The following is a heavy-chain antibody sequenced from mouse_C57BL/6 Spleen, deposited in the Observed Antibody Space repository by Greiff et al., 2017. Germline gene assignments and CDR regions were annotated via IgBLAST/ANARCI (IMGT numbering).Heavy chain of an antibody. CDR1: GYTFTEYT. CDR2: FYPGSGSI. Sequence: VQLQESGTELVQPGASVQLSCQASGYTFTEYTIHWVKQRSGQGLEWLGWFYPGSGSIKYNEKFKDKATLTADKSSSTVYMELSRLTSEDSAVYFCARHEDGYYLYAMDYWGQGTSVTVSS. D-gene: IGHD2-3*01. V-gene: IGHV1-62-2*01. J-gene: IGHJ4*01. CDR3: ARHEDGYYLYAMDY.